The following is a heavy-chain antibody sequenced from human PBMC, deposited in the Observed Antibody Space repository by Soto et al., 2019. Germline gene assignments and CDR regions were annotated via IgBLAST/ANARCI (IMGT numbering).Heavy chain of an antibody. J-gene: IGHJ6*02. CDR1: GFTFSSFA. V-gene: IGHV3-64D*08. D-gene: IGHD2-21*02. CDR3: VKEKGATIKKVTMDV. Sequence: SLRLSCSAXGFTFSSFAMYWVRQAPGKGLDYVADISNNGATTYYADSVKDRFIISRDNSKSTLYLQMTSLREEDTGVFYCVKEKGATIKKVTMDVWGQGATVTVSS. CDR2: ISNNGATT.